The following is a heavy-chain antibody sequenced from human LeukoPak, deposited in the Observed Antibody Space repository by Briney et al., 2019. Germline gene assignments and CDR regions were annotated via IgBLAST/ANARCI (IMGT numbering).Heavy chain of an antibody. V-gene: IGHV4-39*01. D-gene: IGHD5-24*01. CDR1: GGSISSSSYY. Sequence: SETLSLTCTVSGGSISSSSYYWGWIRQPPGTGLEWIGSIYYSGSTYYNPSLKSRVTISVDTSKNQFSLKLSSVTAADTAVYYCARTRRDGYNKKKDFDYWGQGTLVTVSS. CDR2: IYYSGST. CDR3: ARTRRDGYNKKKDFDY. J-gene: IGHJ4*02.